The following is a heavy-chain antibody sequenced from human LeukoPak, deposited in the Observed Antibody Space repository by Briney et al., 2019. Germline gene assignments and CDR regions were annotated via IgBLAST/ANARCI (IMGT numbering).Heavy chain of an antibody. CDR3: ARGLLSARSVAFDV. CDR2: ISSDGTTK. Sequence: GGSLRLSCAASAFTFSSYWMSWVRQAPGKGLEWVALISSDGTTKYNADSVEGRFTISRDTSMDTLYLQMNSLRVDDTSVYYCARGLLSARSVAFDVCGQGTMVTVS. V-gene: IGHV3-30-3*01. J-gene: IGHJ3*01. CDR1: AFTFSSYW. D-gene: IGHD3-3*01.